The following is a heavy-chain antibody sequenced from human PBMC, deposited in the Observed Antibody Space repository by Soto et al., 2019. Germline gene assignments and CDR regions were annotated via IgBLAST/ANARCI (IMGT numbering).Heavy chain of an antibody. V-gene: IGHV3-7*01. J-gene: IGHJ4*02. D-gene: IGHD2-8*01. CDR2: IKQDGSEK. CDR3: ARDLIGEEYCTNGVCSDFDY. CDR1: GFTFSSYW. Sequence: GGSLRLSCAASGFTFSSYWMSWVRQAPGKGLEWVANIKQDGSEKYYVDSVKGRFTISRDNAKNSLYLQMNSLRAEDTAVYYCARDLIGEEYCTNGVCSDFDYWGQGTLVTVSS.